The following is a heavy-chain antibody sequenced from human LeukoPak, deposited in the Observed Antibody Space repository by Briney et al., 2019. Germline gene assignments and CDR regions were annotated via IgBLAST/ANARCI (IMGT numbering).Heavy chain of an antibody. CDR3: ARAAAAGMFPYYYMDV. Sequence: ASVKVSCKASGYTFTSYGISWVRQAPGQGLEWMGWINPNSGGINYAQKFQGRVTMTRDTSISTAYMELSRLRSDDTAVYYCARAAAAGMFPYYYMDVWGKGTTVTVSS. V-gene: IGHV1-2*02. D-gene: IGHD6-13*01. CDR2: INPNSGGI. J-gene: IGHJ6*03. CDR1: GYTFTSYG.